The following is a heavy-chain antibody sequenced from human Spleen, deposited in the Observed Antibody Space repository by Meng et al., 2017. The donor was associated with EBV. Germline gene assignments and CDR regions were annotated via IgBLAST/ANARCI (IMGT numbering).Heavy chain of an antibody. Sequence: QLQLQESGPGLVKPSGTLSLACAVSGGSIASGHWWAWVRQPPGTGLEWIGEIYRGGSTNYNPSLKSRVTISIDTSKNQSSLKLSSVTAADTAVYYCAALSYASGGYNTGDYWGQGTLVTVSS. CDR2: IYRGGST. CDR3: AALSYASGGYNTGDY. CDR1: GGSIASGHW. D-gene: IGHD3-10*01. J-gene: IGHJ4*02. V-gene: IGHV4-4*02.